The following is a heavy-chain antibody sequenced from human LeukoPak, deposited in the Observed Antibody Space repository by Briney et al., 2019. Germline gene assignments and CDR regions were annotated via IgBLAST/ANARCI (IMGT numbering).Heavy chain of an antibody. D-gene: IGHD5-18*01. CDR3: ARDPEHTAMINFDY. J-gene: IGHJ4*02. Sequence: GGSLRLSCAASGFTFSDYYMSWIRQAPGKGLEWVTYISRSGTTIYYAGSVKGRFTISRDNAKNSLYLQMNSLRADDTAVYYCARDPEHTAMINFDYWGQGTLVTVSS. CDR1: GFTFSDYY. CDR2: ISRSGTTI. V-gene: IGHV3-11*01.